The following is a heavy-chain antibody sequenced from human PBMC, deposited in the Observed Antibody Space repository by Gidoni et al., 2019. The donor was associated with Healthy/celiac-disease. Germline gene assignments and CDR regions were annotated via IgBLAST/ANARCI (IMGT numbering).Heavy chain of an antibody. D-gene: IGHD4-17*01. Sequence: QVQLVESGGGVVQPGRSLRLSCAASGFTFSSYGMHWVRQAPGKGLEWVAVISYDGSNKYYADSVKGRFTISRDNSKNTLYLQMNSLRAEDTAVYYCARSGDYGDSETFDYWGQGTLVTVSS. V-gene: IGHV3-30*03. CDR2: ISYDGSNK. J-gene: IGHJ4*02. CDR1: GFTFSSYG. CDR3: ARSGDYGDSETFDY.